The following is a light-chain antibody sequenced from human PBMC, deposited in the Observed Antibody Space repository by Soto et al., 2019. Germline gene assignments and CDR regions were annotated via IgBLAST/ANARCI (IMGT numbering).Light chain of an antibody. V-gene: IGKV1-5*01. CDR3: QQYDRYSPWK. J-gene: IGKJ1*01. CDR1: QSISNS. CDR2: DAS. Sequence: DIHMTQSTSTLSASVGDRVTITCRASQSISNSLAWYQQKPGKAPKLLIYDASSFESGVPSRFSGSGSGTEFTLTISSLQPDDFATYYCQQYDRYSPWKFGLGTKV.